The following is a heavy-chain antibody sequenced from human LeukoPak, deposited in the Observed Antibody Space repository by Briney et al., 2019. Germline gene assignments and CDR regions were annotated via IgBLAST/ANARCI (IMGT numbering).Heavy chain of an antibody. V-gene: IGHV3-21*01. CDR3: ARDSSSSRDAFDI. D-gene: IGHD6-13*01. CDR2: ISSSSSYI. Sequence: PGGSLRLSCAASGFTFSSYGMNWVRQAPGKGLEWVSSISSSSSYIYYADSVKGRFTISRDNAKNSLYLQMNSLRAEDTAVYYCARDSSSSRDAFDIWGQGTMVTVSS. CDR1: GFTFSSYG. J-gene: IGHJ3*02.